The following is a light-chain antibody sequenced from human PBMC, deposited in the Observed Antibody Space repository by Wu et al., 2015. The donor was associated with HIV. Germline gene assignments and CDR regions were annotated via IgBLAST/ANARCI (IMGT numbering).Light chain of an antibody. CDR2: GSF. J-gene: IGKJ1*01. CDR3: QHYHNWPPWT. V-gene: IGKV3-15*01. Sequence: EVVMTQSPATLSVSPGERATLSCRTSQSVSNSLAWYQHKPGQGPGLLIYGSFTRASGTPARFSGSGSGTEFTLTISDIQSEDFAVYYCQHYHNWPPWTFGQGTKVEMK. CDR1: QSVSNS.